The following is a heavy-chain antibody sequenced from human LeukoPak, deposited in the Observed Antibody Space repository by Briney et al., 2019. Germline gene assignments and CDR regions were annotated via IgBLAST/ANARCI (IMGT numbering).Heavy chain of an antibody. CDR1: GYTFTSYY. D-gene: IGHD6-19*01. CDR3: ARVGLVAVALDY. Sequence: ASVKVSCKASGYTFTSYYMHWVRQAPGQGLEWMGWINPNSGGTNYAQKFQGRVTMTRDTSISTAYMELSRLRSDDTAVYYCARVGLVAVALDYWGQGTLLTVSS. J-gene: IGHJ4*02. CDR2: INPNSGGT. V-gene: IGHV1-2*02.